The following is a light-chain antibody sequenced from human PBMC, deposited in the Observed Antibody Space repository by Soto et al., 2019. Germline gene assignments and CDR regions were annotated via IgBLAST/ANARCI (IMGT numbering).Light chain of an antibody. Sequence: QSVLAQPASVSGSPGQSVTISCTGTTSDVGSYHLVSWYQQHPGKAPKLMIYEGTKRPSGVSNRFSGSKSGITASPTISGLQPEDEADYYCCSFAGTGTFGGYVFGTGTKVTVL. V-gene: IGLV2-23*03. CDR2: EGT. J-gene: IGLJ1*01. CDR3: CSFAGTGTFGGYV. CDR1: TSDVGSYHL.